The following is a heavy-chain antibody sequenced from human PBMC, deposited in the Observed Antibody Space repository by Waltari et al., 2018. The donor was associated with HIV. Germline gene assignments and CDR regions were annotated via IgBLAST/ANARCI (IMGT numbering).Heavy chain of an antibody. V-gene: IGHV3-7*01. CDR1: GSTTSSEW. Sequence: EVQLVESGGGLVPPGGSLRLSCEDTGSTTSSEWITWVRQAPGKGLEWVDNIKGDGSEKWYVDSVKGRFNISRDNAKNSVYLQMNSLRAEDTAVYYCARSRSDAFDIWGQGTMVTVSS. CDR3: ARSRSDAFDI. CDR2: IKGDGSEK. J-gene: IGHJ3*02.